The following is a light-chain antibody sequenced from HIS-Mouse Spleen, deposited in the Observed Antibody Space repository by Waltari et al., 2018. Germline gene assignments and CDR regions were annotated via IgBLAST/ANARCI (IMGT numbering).Light chain of an antibody. V-gene: IGLV3-25*03. CDR1: ALPKQH. J-gene: IGLJ1*01. CDR2: KDS. Sequence: SYELTQPPSVSVSPGQTARTTCSGDALPKQHSYWYQQKPGQAPVLVIYKDSERPSGIPERFSGSSSGTTVTLTISGVQAEDEADYYCQSADSSGTYVFGTGTKVTVL. CDR3: QSADSSGTYV.